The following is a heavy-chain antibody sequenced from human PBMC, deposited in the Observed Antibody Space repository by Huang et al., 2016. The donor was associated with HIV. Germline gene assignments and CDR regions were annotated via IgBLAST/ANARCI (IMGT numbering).Heavy chain of an antibody. Sequence: QVQLVQSGAEVKKPGSSVKVSCKASGGTFSSSAISWVRQAPGQGLEWMGRISPIFGTANYAQKCQGRVTITADESTSTAYMELSSLRSEDTAIYYCARDLGGADYWGQGTLVTVSS. J-gene: IGHJ4*02. D-gene: IGHD1-26*01. CDR1: GGTFSSSA. CDR2: ISPIFGTA. V-gene: IGHV1-69*13. CDR3: ARDLGGADY.